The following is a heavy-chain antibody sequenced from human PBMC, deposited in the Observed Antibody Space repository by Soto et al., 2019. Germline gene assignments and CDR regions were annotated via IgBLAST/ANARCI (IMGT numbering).Heavy chain of an antibody. CDR3: ARARLTSTVTTGY. V-gene: IGHV3-11*05. Sequence: GGSLRLSCAASGFTFSDYYMSWIRQAPGKGLEWVSYISSSSTYTNYADSVKGRFTISRDNAKSSLYLQMNSLRAEDTAVYYCARARLTSTVTTGYWGQGTLVTVSS. CDR1: GFTFSDYY. CDR2: ISSSSTYT. J-gene: IGHJ4*02. D-gene: IGHD4-17*01.